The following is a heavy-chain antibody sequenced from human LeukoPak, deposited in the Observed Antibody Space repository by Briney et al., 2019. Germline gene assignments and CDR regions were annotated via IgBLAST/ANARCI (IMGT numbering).Heavy chain of an antibody. CDR1: DDSFSSHY. J-gene: IGHJ4*02. CDR2: ISYIGST. CDR3: ARMGRYDSSGYYDY. V-gene: IGHV4-59*11. Sequence: SETLSLTCAVSDDSFSSHYWTWIRQPPGKGLEWIGYISYIGSTNYNPSLKSRVTISIDTSRNQFSLKLSSVTAADTAVYYCARMGRYDSSGYYDYWGQGTLVTVSS. D-gene: IGHD3-22*01.